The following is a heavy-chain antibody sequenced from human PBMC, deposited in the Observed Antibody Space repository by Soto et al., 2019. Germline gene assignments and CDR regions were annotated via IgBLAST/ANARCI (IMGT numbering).Heavy chain of an antibody. CDR2: IYSGGST. CDR1: GFTVSSNY. J-gene: IGHJ4*02. D-gene: IGHD3-10*01. V-gene: IGHV3-66*01. CDR3: ARDIDHYYGSGTSFY. Sequence: GGSLRLSCAASGFTVSSNYMSWVRQAPGKGLEWVSVIYSGGSTYYADSVKGRFTISRDNSKNTLYLQMNSLRAEDTAVYYCARDIDHYYGSGTSFYWGQGTLVTVSS.